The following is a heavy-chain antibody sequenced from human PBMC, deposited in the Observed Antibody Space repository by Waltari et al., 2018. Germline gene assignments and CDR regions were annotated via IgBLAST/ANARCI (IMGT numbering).Heavy chain of an antibody. CDR1: GFSLTSTGVA. V-gene: IGHV2-5*02. Sequence: KESGPTLVKPTQTLTLTCTFSGFSLTSTGVAVSWIRQPPGNALEWLALIHCDDEKWYSPSLKSRLTITKDTSRHQVVLTMTNMDPVDTAKDYCVGGWFYFDYWGQGTLVTVSS. J-gene: IGHJ4*02. D-gene: IGHD3-10*01. CDR3: VGGWFYFDY. CDR2: IHCDDEK.